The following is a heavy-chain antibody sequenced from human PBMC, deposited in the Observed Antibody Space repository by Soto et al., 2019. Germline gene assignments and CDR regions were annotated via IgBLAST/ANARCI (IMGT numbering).Heavy chain of an antibody. J-gene: IGHJ6*02. CDR2: IIPIFGTA. CDR1: GGTFSSYA. CDR3: ARENGSGSYSTQQTNYYYYGMDV. Sequence: GASVKVSCKASGGTFSSYAISWVRQAPGQGLEWMGGIIPIFGTANYAQKFQGRVTITADESTSTAYMELSSLRSEDTAVYYCARENGSGSYSTQQTNYYYYGMDVWGQGTTVTVSS. V-gene: IGHV1-69*13. D-gene: IGHD3-10*01.